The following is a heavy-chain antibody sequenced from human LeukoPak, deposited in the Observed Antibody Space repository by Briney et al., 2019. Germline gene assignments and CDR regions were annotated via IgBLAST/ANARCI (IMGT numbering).Heavy chain of an antibody. V-gene: IGHV4-59*01. CDR1: GASISSYY. D-gene: IGHD6-13*01. CDR2: IYYSGYT. J-gene: IGHJ2*01. Sequence: SETLSLTCTVTGASISSYYWSWIRQPPGKGLEWIGYIYYSGYTNYNPSLKSRVIISLDTSKNQFSLRLSSVTAADTAVYYCARVYYSNSYDYWYFDLWGRGTLVTVSS. CDR3: ARVYYSNSYDYWYFDL.